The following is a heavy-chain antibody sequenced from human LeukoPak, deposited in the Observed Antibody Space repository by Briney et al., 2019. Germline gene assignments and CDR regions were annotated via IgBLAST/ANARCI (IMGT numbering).Heavy chain of an antibody. D-gene: IGHD3-22*01. V-gene: IGHV3-30*04. J-gene: IGHJ4*01. Sequence: GGSLRLSCAASGFTFRSYAMHWVRQAPAKALEWVAVISYDGSNEYYADSVKGRFTLSRDNSKNTLYLQMNSLRAGDTAVYYCARSPTDYDSSGYYRYWGQEPWSPSPQ. CDR3: ARSPTDYDSSGYYRY. CDR2: ISYDGSNE. CDR1: GFTFRSYA.